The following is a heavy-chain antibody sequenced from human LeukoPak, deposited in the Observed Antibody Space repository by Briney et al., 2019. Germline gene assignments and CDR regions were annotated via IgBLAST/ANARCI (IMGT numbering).Heavy chain of an antibody. CDR3: ASVSVVVAAPLDY. D-gene: IGHD2-15*01. CDR1: GFTFSSYE. V-gene: IGHV3-48*03. Sequence: PGGSLRLSCAASGFTFSSYEMNWVRQAPGKGLEWVSYISSSGSTIYYADSVKGRFTISRDNAKNSLYLQMNSLRAEDTAVYYCASVSVVVAAPLDYWGQGTLVTVSS. J-gene: IGHJ4*02. CDR2: ISSSGSTI.